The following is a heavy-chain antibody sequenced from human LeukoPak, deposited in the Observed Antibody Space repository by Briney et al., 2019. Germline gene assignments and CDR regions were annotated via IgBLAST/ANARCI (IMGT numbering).Heavy chain of an antibody. V-gene: IGHV4-34*01. CDR3: ASRRRAQYYYDSSGYSKGYYFDY. D-gene: IGHD3-22*01. CDR1: GGSFSGYY. CDR2: INHSGST. Sequence: PSETLSLTCAVYGGSFSGYYWSWIRQPPGKGLEWIGEINHSGSTNYNPSLKSRVTISVDTSKNQFSLKLSSVTAADTAVYYCASRRRAQYYYDSSGYSKGYYFDYWGQGTLVTVSS. J-gene: IGHJ4*02.